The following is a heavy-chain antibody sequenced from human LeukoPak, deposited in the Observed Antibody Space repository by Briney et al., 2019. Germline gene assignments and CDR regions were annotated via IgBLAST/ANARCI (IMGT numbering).Heavy chain of an antibody. V-gene: IGHV4-39*01. D-gene: IGHD4-17*01. CDR2: IYYSGST. CDR1: GGSLSSSSYY. Sequence: SETLSLTCTVSGGSLSSSSYYWGWIRQPPGKGMARIGSIYYSGSTYYNPSLKSRVTISVDTSKNQFSLKLSSVAAADTAVYYCAPIFGDYSDFDSWGQGTLVTVSS. J-gene: IGHJ4*02. CDR3: APIFGDYSDFDS.